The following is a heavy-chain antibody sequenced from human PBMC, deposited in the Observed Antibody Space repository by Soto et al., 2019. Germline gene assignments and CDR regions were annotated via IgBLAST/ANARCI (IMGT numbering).Heavy chain of an antibody. CDR2: IKSNTDGGTT. V-gene: IGHV3-15*07. J-gene: IGHJ4*02. CDR1: DFTVSNVY. D-gene: IGHD3-10*01. CDR3: NVGQYGD. Sequence: EVQLVASGGGLVEPGDSLRLSCAASDFTVSNVYLSWVRQAPGRGLEWDGHIKSNTDGGTTDYAAPVKGRFTILRDASQNTLYLQMNSLRTEDTAVDYCNVGQYGDWGQGPLVTVSS.